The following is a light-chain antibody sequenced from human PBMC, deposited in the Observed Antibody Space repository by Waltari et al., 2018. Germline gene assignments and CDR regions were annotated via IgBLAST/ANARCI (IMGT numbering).Light chain of an antibody. Sequence: DIQMTQSPASLSASVGDRVTITCRASQSINTYLNWYQQKPEKAPKLLIYAASSLQSGVPSRVTGSGSGTEFSLTISSLQPEDFATYYCQQTYSTPPTFGQGTNVEIK. V-gene: IGKV1-39*01. CDR2: AAS. CDR3: QQTYSTPPT. CDR1: QSINTY. J-gene: IGKJ1*01.